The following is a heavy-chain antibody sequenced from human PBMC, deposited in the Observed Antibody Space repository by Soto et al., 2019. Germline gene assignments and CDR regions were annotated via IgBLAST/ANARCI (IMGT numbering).Heavy chain of an antibody. CDR2: INVYNGNT. CDR1: GYTFTSYG. V-gene: IGHV1-18*01. Sequence: QVQLVQSGAEVKKPGASVKVSCKASGYTFTSYGISWVRQVPGQGLEWMGWINVYNGNTNYAQKLQGRVTMTTHTSTSTDYMELRSLRSDDTAVFYCARDNQFVPPDYWGQGTLVTVSS. CDR3: ARDNQFVPPDY. J-gene: IGHJ4*02. D-gene: IGHD3-16*01.